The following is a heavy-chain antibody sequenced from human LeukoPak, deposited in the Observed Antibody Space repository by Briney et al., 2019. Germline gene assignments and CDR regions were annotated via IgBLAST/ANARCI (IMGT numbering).Heavy chain of an antibody. CDR2: IYYSGST. D-gene: IGHD4-17*01. J-gene: IGHJ3*02. CDR1: SGSISSYY. V-gene: IGHV4-59*01. CDR3: ARTYGDYVLDDAFDI. Sequence: PSETLSLTCTVSSGSISSYYWSWIRQPPGKGLEWIGYIYYSGSTNYNPSLKSRVTISVDTSKNQFSLKLSSVTAADTAVYYCARTYGDYVLDDAFDIWGQGTMVTVSS.